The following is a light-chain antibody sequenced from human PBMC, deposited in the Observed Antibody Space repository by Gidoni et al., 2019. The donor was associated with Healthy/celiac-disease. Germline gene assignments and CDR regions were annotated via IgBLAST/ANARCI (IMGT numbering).Light chain of an antibody. Sequence: EIVMTQSPATLSVSPGESATLSCRSSQSVSSNLAWYQQQPGQAPRLLIYGASTRATGSPARFSGSGSGTEFTLTISSLQSEDFAVYYCQQYNNWPPYTFXXXTKLEIK. CDR1: QSVSSN. CDR3: QQYNNWPPYT. CDR2: GAS. J-gene: IGKJ2*01. V-gene: IGKV3-15*01.